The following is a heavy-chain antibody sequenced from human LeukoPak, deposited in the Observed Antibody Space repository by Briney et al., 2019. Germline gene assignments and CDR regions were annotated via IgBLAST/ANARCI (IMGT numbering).Heavy chain of an antibody. J-gene: IGHJ4*02. Sequence: PGGSLRLSCAASGFTFTNYGMHWVRQAPGKGLEWVAVVWFDGTNKYYADSVKGRFTISRDNSKNTVYLQMNSLRAEDTAIYYCAKDRSIYNNPTDFDFWGQGTLVTVSS. CDR1: GFTFTNYG. V-gene: IGHV3-33*06. CDR2: VWFDGTNK. D-gene: IGHD5-24*01. CDR3: AKDRSIYNNPTDFDF.